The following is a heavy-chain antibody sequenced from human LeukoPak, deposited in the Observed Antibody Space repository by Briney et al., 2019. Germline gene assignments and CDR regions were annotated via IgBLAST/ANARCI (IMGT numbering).Heavy chain of an antibody. J-gene: IGHJ5*02. V-gene: IGHV2-5*02. CDR2: IYWDDDN. D-gene: IGHD4-17*01. CDR3: ARTTMVTRAFDP. CDR1: GFSINSSGEG. Sequence: SGPILFKPTQTLTLTFSLSGFSINSSGEGVGWIRQPPGKALEWLALIYWDDDNRYSPSLTSRLTITKDTSRNHVVLTLSNVQTVDTGTYYCARTTMVTRAFDPWGQGILVTVSS.